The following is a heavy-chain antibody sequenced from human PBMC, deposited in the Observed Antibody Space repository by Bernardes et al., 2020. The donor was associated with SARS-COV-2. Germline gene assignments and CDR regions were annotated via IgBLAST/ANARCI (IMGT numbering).Heavy chain of an antibody. CDR1: GFTVSSNY. CDR3: ARGPPDCSSTSCYYLGMDV. V-gene: IGHV3-53*04. J-gene: IGHJ6*02. CDR2: IYSGGST. Sequence: GGSLRLSCAASGFTVSSNYMSWVRQAPGKGLEWVSVIYSGGSTYYADSVKGRFTISRHNSKNTLYLQMNSLRAEDTAVYYCARGPPDCSSTSCYYLGMDVWGQGTTVTVSS. D-gene: IGHD2-2*01.